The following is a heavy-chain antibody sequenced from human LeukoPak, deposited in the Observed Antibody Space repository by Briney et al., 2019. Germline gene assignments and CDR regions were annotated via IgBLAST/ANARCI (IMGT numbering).Heavy chain of an antibody. V-gene: IGHV3-23*01. CDR3: AKEIIAYDILTGFDY. CDR2: ISGSGGST. Sequence: PGGSLRLSYAATGFTFIRHAMTRLRQAPGKGLEWVSAISGSGGSTYYADSVKGRFTISRDNSKNALYLQMNSLRAEDTAVYYSAKEIIAYDILTGFDYWGQGTLVTVSS. J-gene: IGHJ4*02. D-gene: IGHD3-9*01. CDR1: GFTFIRHA.